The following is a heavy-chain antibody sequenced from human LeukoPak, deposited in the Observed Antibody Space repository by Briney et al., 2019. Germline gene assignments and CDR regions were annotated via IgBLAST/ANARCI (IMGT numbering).Heavy chain of an antibody. J-gene: IGHJ3*02. CDR1: GVSISSYY. CDR2: IYYSGST. V-gene: IGHV4-59*12. CDR3: AGHGSGSYLGAFDI. Sequence: SETLSLTCTVSGVSISSYYWSWIRQPPGKGLEWIGYIYYSGSTNYNPSLKSRVTISVDTSKNQFSLKLSSVTAADTAVYYCAGHGSGSYLGAFDIWGQGTMVTVSS. D-gene: IGHD3-10*01.